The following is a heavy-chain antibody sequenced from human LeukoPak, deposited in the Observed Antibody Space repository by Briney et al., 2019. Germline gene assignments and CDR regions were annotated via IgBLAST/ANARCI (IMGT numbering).Heavy chain of an antibody. V-gene: IGHV4-39*07. J-gene: IGHJ3*02. D-gene: IGHD6-13*01. CDR2: IYYSGST. CDR1: GGSISSSSYY. CDR3: ARTYSTPNWDLKPAFDI. Sequence: PSETLSLTCTVSGGSISSSSYYWGWIRQPPWKGLEWIGSIYYSGSTYYNPSLKSRVTISVDTSKNQFSLKLSSVTAADTAVYYCARTYSTPNWDLKPAFDIWGQGTMVTVSS.